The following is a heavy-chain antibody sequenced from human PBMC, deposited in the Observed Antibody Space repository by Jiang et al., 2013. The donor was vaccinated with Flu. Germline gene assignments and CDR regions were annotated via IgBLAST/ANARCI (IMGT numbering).Heavy chain of an antibody. V-gene: IGHV6-1*01. Sequence: GRTYYRSKWYNDYAVSVKSRITINPDTSKNQFSLQLNSVTPEDTAVYYCAREQQWLTDFDYWGQGTLVTVSS. CDR3: AREQQWLTDFDY. CDR2: TYYRSKWYN. D-gene: IGHD6-19*01. J-gene: IGHJ4*02.